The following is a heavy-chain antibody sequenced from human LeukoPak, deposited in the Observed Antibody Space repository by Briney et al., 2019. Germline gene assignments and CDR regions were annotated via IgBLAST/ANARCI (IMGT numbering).Heavy chain of an antibody. J-gene: IGHJ5*02. CDR1: GVSISYYY. CDR3: ARRIEHWFDP. Sequence: NPSETLSLTCSVSGVSISYYYWGWIRQLPGKGLEWIGDIFTSGSTSYSPSLKSRVTMSVDTSTNQFSLNLNSVTAADTAVYYCARRIEHWFDPWGQGTLVTVSS. V-gene: IGHV4-4*09. CDR2: IFTSGST.